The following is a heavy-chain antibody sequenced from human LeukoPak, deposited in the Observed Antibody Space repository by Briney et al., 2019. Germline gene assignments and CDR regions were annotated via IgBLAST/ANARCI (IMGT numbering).Heavy chain of an antibody. CDR1: GGSISSYY. CDR2: IYTSGST. CDR3: AGGVYYYDSSGYYPDAFDI. J-gene: IGHJ3*02. V-gene: IGHV4-4*07. D-gene: IGHD3-22*01. Sequence: SETLSLTCTVSGGSISSYYWSWIRQPAGKGLEWIGRIYTSGSTNYNPSLKSRVTMSVDTSKNQFSLKLSSVTAADTAVYYCAGGVYYYDSSGYYPDAFDIWGQGTMVTVSS.